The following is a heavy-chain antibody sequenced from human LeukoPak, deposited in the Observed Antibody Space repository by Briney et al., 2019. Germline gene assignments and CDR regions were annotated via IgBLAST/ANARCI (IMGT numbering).Heavy chain of an antibody. CDR2: IWYDGSNK. CDR1: GFTFSSYG. J-gene: IGHJ4*02. V-gene: IGHV3-33*01. D-gene: IGHD3-3*01. CDR3: ARDKEQSITIFGVVGI. Sequence: PGGSLRLSCAASGFTFSSYGMHWVRQAPGKGLEWVAVIWYDGSNKYYADSVKGRFTISRDNSKNTLYLQMNSLRAEDTAVYYCARDKEQSITIFGVVGIWDQGTLVTVSS.